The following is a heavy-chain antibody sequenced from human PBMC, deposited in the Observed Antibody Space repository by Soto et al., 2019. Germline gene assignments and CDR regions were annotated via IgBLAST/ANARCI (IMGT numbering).Heavy chain of an antibody. CDR1: GFTFNSYA. CDR3: AKDRADRRIAHDGMDV. J-gene: IGHJ6*02. V-gene: IGHV3-23*01. D-gene: IGHD6-6*01. CDR2: IRGRGGST. Sequence: EVQLLESGGGLVQPGGSLRLSCAASGFTFNSYAMSWVRQAPGKGLEWVSSIRGRGGSTYYADSVKGRFTISRDNSKNTMIWQMNSLRAEDMAAYYCAKDRADRRIAHDGMDVWGQGTTVTVSS.